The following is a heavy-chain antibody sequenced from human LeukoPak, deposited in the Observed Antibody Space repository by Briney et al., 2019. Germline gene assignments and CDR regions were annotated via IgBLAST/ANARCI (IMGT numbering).Heavy chain of an antibody. CDR1: GFTFSSYA. Sequence: PGGSLRLSCAASGFTFSSYAMSWVRQAPGKGLVWVSRITNDGSSTSHADSVKGRFTISRDNAKNTLYLQMNSLRAEDTAVYYCAREGDYGDYFDYWGQGTLVTVSS. CDR2: ITNDGSST. J-gene: IGHJ4*02. V-gene: IGHV3-74*01. CDR3: AREGDYGDYFDY. D-gene: IGHD4-17*01.